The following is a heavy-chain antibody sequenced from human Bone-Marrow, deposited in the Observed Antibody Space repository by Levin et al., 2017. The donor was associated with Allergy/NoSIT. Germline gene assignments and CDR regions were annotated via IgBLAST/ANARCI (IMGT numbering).Heavy chain of an antibody. D-gene: IGHD6-19*01. V-gene: IGHV4-34*01. CDR1: GVSFSGYY. J-gene: IGHJ1*01. CDR3: ARGTWYSSGWYRDFQH. CDR2: INHSGST. Sequence: SETLSLTCAVYGVSFSGYYWSWIRQPPGKGLEWIGEINHSGSTNYNPSLKSRVTISVDTSKNQFSLKLSSVTAADTAVYYCARGTWYSSGWYRDFQHWGQGTLVTVSS.